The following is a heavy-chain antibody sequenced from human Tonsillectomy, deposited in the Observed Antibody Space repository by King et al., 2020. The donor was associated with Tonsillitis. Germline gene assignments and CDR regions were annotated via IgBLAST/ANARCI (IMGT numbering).Heavy chain of an antibody. Sequence: VQLQESGPGLVKPSETLSLTCTVSGGSISSYYWSWIRPPPGKGLEWIGYIYYSGSTNYNPSLKSRVTISVDPSKNQFSQKLSSVTAADTAVSYCARVNDYGGKLHYYYWGQGTLVTVSS. CDR1: GGSISSYY. CDR3: ARVNDYGGKLHYYY. V-gene: IGHV4-59*01. D-gene: IGHD4-23*01. J-gene: IGHJ4*02. CDR2: IYYSGST.